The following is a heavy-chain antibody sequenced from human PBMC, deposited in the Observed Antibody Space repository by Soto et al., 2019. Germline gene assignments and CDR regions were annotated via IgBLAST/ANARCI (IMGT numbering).Heavy chain of an antibody. CDR1: GFTFSSYG. CDR3: ATEELHSGSYPLFDY. J-gene: IGHJ4*02. D-gene: IGHD1-26*01. CDR2: IWYDGSNK. Sequence: GGSLRLSCAASGFTFSSYGMHWVRQAPGKGLEWVAVIWYDGSNKYYEDSVKGRLTISRDNSKNTLYLQMNSLRAEDTAVYYCATEELHSGSYPLFDYWGQGTLVTVSS. V-gene: IGHV3-33*01.